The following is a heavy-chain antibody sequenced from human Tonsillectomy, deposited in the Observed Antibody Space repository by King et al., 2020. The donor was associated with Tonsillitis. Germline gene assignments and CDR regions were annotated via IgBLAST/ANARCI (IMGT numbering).Heavy chain of an antibody. CDR1: GFTFSSYW. V-gene: IGHV3-74*01. CDR2: INSDGGTT. D-gene: IGHD1-26*01. Sequence: VQLVESGGGLVQPGGSLRLSCAASGFTFSSYWMHWVRQAPGKGLVWVSRINSDGGTTSHADSVKGRFTISRDNAKNTLYLEMNSLRAEDTAVYYCLSGSTNYWGRGTLVTVSS. CDR3: LSGSTNY. J-gene: IGHJ4*02.